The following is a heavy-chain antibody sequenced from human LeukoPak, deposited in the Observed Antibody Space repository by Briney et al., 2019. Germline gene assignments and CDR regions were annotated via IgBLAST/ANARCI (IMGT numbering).Heavy chain of an antibody. J-gene: IGHJ1*01. Sequence: ASVKVSCKASGYTFTNYDITWVRQATGQGLEWMGWTNPDTHNTGYAQKFQGRVTMTRDTSISTAYLELSRLRSDDTAVYYCARASYDSSDYEYFQHWGQGTLVTVSS. V-gene: IGHV1-8*01. CDR1: GYTFTNYD. CDR2: TNPDTHNT. CDR3: ARASYDSSDYEYFQH. D-gene: IGHD3-22*01.